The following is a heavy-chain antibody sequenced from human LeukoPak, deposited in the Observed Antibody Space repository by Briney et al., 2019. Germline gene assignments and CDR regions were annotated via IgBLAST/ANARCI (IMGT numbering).Heavy chain of an antibody. CDR1: GFTFSSYE. CDR3: ARGGSRLFLHI. D-gene: IGHD3-3*01. Sequence: GGSLRLSCAASGFTFSSYEMNWVRQAPGKGLEGVSYISSSGSTIYYADSVKGRFTISRDNAKNSLYLQMNSLRAEDTAVYYCARGGSRLFLHIWGQGTMVTVSS. V-gene: IGHV3-48*03. J-gene: IGHJ3*02. CDR2: ISSSGSTI.